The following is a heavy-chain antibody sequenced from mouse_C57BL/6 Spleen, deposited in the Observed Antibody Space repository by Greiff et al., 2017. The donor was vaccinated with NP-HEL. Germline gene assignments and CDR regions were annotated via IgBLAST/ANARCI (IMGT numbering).Heavy chain of an antibody. V-gene: IGHV1-62-2*01. D-gene: IGHD3-2*02. CDR1: GYTFTEYT. CDR2: VYPGSGSI. J-gene: IGHJ3*01. CDR3: ARHEVSSGYLFAY. Sequence: QVQLQQSGAELVKPGASVKLSCKASGYTFTEYTIHWVKQRSGQGLEWIGWVYPGSGSIKYNEKFKDKATLTADKSSSTVYMELSRLTSEDSAVYFCARHEVSSGYLFAYWGQGTLVTVSA.